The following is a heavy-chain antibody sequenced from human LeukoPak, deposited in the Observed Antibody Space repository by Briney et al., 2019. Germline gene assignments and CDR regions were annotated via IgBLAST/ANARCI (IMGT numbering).Heavy chain of an antibody. CDR3: VRDPGYSYAQDF. CDR1: GFTFSSYS. Sequence: GGSLRLSCTASGFTFSSYSMNWVRQAPGKGPEWLSYISWGSNVIYYADSVKGRFTTSRDDAKNSLFLQMNSLTDEDTAVYYCVRDPGYSYAQDFWGRGTLVTVSS. D-gene: IGHD5-18*01. J-gene: IGHJ4*02. V-gene: IGHV3-48*02. CDR2: ISWGSNVI.